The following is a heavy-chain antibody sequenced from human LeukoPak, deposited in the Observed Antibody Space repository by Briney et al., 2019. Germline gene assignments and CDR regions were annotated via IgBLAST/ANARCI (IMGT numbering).Heavy chain of an antibody. D-gene: IGHD3-22*01. CDR2: IYYSGST. Sequence: PSETLPLTCTVSGGSISSYYWSWIRQPPGKGMEWIGYIYYSGSTNYNPSLKSRVTISVDTSKNQFSLKLNSVTAADTAVYYCAGGGDSGGYYYPMFDYWGQGTLVTVSS. CDR1: GGSISSYY. J-gene: IGHJ4*02. V-gene: IGHV4-59*01. CDR3: AGGGDSGGYYYPMFDY.